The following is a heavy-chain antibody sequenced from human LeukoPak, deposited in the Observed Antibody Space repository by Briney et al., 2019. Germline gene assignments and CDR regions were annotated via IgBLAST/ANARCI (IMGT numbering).Heavy chain of an antibody. J-gene: IGHJ6*02. V-gene: IGHV3-15*01. CDR1: GFNFQYVW. CDR3: ATERNWELLRPYGLDI. Sequence: GGSLRLSCAASGFNFQYVWMDWVRQAPGKGLEWVGRIITKIEGETTDYAAPVRGRFTISRDDSKTTLYLHMNSLKTDDSAVYYCATERNWELLRPYGLDIWGQGTTVTVSS. D-gene: IGHD1-26*01. CDR2: IITKIEGETT.